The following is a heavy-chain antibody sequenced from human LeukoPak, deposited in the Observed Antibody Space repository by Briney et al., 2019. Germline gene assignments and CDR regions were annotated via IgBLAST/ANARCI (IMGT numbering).Heavy chain of an antibody. Sequence: GGSLRLSCAASGFTFSNYNMNWVRQVPGKGLEWVSYISSSSAIYYTHSVRGRFTISRDNAKASLYLQMNSLRDEDTAVYYCARDRYCGGDCSDAFDIWGRGTTVTVSS. V-gene: IGHV3-48*02. CDR2: ISSSSAI. CDR1: GFTFSNYN. D-gene: IGHD2-21*02. CDR3: ARDRYCGGDCSDAFDI. J-gene: IGHJ3*02.